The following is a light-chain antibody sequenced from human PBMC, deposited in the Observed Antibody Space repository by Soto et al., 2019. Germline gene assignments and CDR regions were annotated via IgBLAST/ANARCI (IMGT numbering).Light chain of an antibody. CDR3: QHYGCSLT. CDR1: QSVSSSH. J-gene: IGKJ4*01. V-gene: IGKV3-20*01. Sequence: DIVLTQSPGPLSSSPGERVTLSCRASQSVSSSHLDWHQQKSGQAPSLLISVASRRAAGIPDTFSGSGSGTDYTLTISRLQPDDFAVYSCQHYGCSLTFGGGTKVEIK. CDR2: VAS.